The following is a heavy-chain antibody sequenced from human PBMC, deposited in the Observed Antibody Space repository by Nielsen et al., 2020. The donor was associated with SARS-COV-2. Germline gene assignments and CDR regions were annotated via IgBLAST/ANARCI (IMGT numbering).Heavy chain of an antibody. CDR2: ISGSGGST. CDR3: ARDKLWFGDSRAQYDY. CDR1: GFTFSSYA. V-gene: IGHV3-23*01. J-gene: IGHJ4*02. D-gene: IGHD3-10*01. Sequence: GESLKISCAASGFTFSSYAMSWVRQAPGKGLEWVSAISGSGGSTYYADSVKGRFTISRDNSKNTLYLQMNSLRAEDTAVYYCARDKLWFGDSRAQYDYWGQGTLVTVSS.